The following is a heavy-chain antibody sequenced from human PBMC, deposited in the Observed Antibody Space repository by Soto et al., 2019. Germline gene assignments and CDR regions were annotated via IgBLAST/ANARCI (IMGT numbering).Heavy chain of an antibody. Sequence: EVHLVESGGGLVQPGRSLRLSCAASGFIFEDYAMHWVRQVPGKGLEWVSSISWNSGNIVYADSVKGRFTVSRDSANNSLYLQMNSLRTEDTALYYCAKGAVTSIFGYFDFCGQGTRVTVSS. CDR3: AKGAVTSIFGYFDF. CDR2: ISWNSGNI. V-gene: IGHV3-9*01. J-gene: IGHJ4*02. D-gene: IGHD3-3*01. CDR1: GFIFEDYA.